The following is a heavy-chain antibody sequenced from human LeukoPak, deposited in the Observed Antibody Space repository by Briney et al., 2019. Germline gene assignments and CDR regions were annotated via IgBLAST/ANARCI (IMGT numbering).Heavy chain of an antibody. Sequence: PGGPLRLSCAASGFTFDDYAMQWVRQAPGKGLEWVSGISWNSGSIGYADSVKGRFTISRDSAKNSLYLQMNSLRAEDTALYYCAKDLAAAVTGGFDYWGQGTLVTVSS. J-gene: IGHJ4*02. CDR2: ISWNSGSI. V-gene: IGHV3-9*01. D-gene: IGHD6-13*01. CDR1: GFTFDDYA. CDR3: AKDLAAAVTGGFDY.